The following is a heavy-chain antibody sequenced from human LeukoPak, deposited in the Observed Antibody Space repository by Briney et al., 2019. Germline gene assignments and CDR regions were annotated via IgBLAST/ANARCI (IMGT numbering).Heavy chain of an antibody. CDR3: VRDSGSSWREGLNY. CDR1: TFTFSSDS. Sequence: PGGSLRLSCAASTFTFSSDSMNWVRQAPGKGLEWVSSISSSSDYIYYADPVKGRFTIFRDNAKNSLYLQMNSLRVEDSAIYYCVRDSGSSWREGLNYWGQGTLVTVSS. D-gene: IGHD6-13*01. CDR2: ISSSSDYI. J-gene: IGHJ4*02. V-gene: IGHV3-21*01.